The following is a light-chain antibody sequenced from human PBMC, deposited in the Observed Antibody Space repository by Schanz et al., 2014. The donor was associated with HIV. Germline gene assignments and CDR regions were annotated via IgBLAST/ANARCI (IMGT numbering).Light chain of an antibody. V-gene: IGLV2-14*03. Sequence: QSALTQPASVSGSPGQSITVSCTGTNNDIGSYTYVAWYQQHPGKAPKVVVYGVFDRPSGVSNRFSGSKSGNTASLTIYDLQREDEADYYCSSLSTSGAPLFGTGTKLTVL. CDR1: NNDIGSYTY. CDR3: SSLSTSGAPL. J-gene: IGLJ1*01. CDR2: GVF.